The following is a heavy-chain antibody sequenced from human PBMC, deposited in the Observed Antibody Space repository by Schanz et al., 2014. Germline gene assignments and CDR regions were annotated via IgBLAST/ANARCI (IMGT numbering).Heavy chain of an antibody. CDR3: AREGTGAVRGYFDY. V-gene: IGHV4-59*01. J-gene: IGHJ4*02. Sequence: WTWIRQPPGKGLEWIGYIYYSGSTNYNPSLRSRVTILVDTSKNQFSLKLYSVTAADTAVYYCAREGTGAVRGYFDYWGQGALVTV. D-gene: IGHD6-13*01. CDR2: IYYSGST.